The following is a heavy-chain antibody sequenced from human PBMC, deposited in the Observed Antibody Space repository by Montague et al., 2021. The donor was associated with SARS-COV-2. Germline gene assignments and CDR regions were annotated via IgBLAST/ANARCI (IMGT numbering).Heavy chain of an antibody. V-gene: IGHV3-48*03. Sequence: SLRLSCAASGSTFSSYHVNWVRQAPGKGLEWISYISSSTSIIYSADSVKGRFTISRDNARNSLYLQMNSLRVDDTAVYYCAKDLVLRAARPDALDVWGQGTVVTVSS. D-gene: IGHD6-6*01. CDR2: ISSSTSII. J-gene: IGHJ3*01. CDR3: AKDLVLRAARPDALDV. CDR1: GSTFSSYH.